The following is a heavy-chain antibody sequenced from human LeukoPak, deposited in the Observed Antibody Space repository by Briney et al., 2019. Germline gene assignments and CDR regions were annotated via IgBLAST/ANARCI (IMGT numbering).Heavy chain of an antibody. CDR2: INHSGST. J-gene: IGHJ4*02. CDR3: ARTVGYDTFDY. V-gene: IGHV4-34*01. D-gene: IGHD5-12*01. CDR1: GGSFSGYY. Sequence: SGTLSLTCAVYGGSFSGYYWSWIRQPPGKGLEWIGEINHSGSTNYNPSLKSRVTISVDTSKNQFSLKLSYVTAADTAVYYCARTVGYDTFDYWGQGTLVTVSS.